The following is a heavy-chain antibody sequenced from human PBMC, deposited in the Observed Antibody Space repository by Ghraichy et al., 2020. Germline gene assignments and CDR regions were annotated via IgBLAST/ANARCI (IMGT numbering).Heavy chain of an antibody. CDR3: ARDQGYSNYDWYFDL. Sequence: SVKVSCKASGATFSTHATIRVRLSPGQVLEWMGGIIPIFGTANYAQKFQGRVTITADESTSTAYMELSSLRSEDTAVYYCARDQGYSNYDWYFDLWGRGTLVTVS. V-gene: IGHV1-69*13. J-gene: IGHJ2*01. D-gene: IGHD4-11*01. CDR2: IIPIFGTA. CDR1: GATFSTHA.